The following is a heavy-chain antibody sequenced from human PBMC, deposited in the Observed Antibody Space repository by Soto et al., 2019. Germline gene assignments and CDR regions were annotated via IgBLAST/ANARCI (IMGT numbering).Heavy chain of an antibody. CDR3: AREYGSGSYYINYYGMDV. J-gene: IGHJ6*02. CDR2: ISAYNGNT. V-gene: IGHV1-18*01. CDR1: GYTFTSSG. D-gene: IGHD3-10*01. Sequence: GASVKVSCKASGYTFTSSGISWVRQAPGQGLEWMGWISAYNGNTNYAQKLQGRVTMTTDTSTSTAYMELRGLRSDDTAVYYCAREYGSGSYYINYYGMDVWGQGTTVTVSS.